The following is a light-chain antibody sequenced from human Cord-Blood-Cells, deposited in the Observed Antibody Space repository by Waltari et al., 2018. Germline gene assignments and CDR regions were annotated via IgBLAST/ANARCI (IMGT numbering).Light chain of an antibody. Sequence: DIQMTQSPSSLSASVGARVTITCRASQSISSYLNWYQQKPGKAPKLLIYAASSLQSGVPSRFSGSGSGTDFTLTISSLQPEDFAAYYCQPSYSTPCTFGQGTKLEIK. J-gene: IGKJ2*02. V-gene: IGKV1-39*01. CDR1: QSISSY. CDR2: AAS. CDR3: QPSYSTPCT.